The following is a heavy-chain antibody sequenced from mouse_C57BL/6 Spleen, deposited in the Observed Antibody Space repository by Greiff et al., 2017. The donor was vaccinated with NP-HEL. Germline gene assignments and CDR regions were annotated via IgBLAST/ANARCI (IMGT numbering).Heavy chain of an antibody. CDR2: INPNYGTT. J-gene: IGHJ3*01. V-gene: IGHV1-39*01. CDR1: GYSFTDYN. D-gene: IGHD2-1*01. Sequence: VQLQQSGPELVKPGASVKISCKASGYSFTDYNMNWVKQSNGKSLEWIGVINPNYGTTSYNQKFKGKATLTVDQSSSTAYMQLNSLTSEDSAVYYCARAKNGNYEGTWCAYWGQGTLVTVSA. CDR3: ARAKNGNYEGTWCAY.